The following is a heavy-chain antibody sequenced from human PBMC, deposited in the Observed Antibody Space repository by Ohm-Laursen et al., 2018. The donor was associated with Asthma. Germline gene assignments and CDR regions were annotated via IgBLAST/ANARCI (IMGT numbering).Heavy chain of an antibody. Sequence: SLRLSCAASGFTFSSYAMHWVRQAPGKGLEWVAVISYDGSNKYYADSVKGRFTISRDNSKNTLYLQMNSLRAEDTAVYYCAKDGPIRYFDWPSAYFDYWGQGTLVTVSS. CDR2: ISYDGSNK. CDR3: AKDGPIRYFDWPSAYFDY. D-gene: IGHD3-9*01. J-gene: IGHJ4*02. CDR1: GFTFSSYA. V-gene: IGHV3-30-3*01.